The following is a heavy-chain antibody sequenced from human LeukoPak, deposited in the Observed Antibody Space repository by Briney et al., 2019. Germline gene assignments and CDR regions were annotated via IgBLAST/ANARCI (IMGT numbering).Heavy chain of an antibody. CDR3: VRVVTTGFGWYHFDN. Sequence: GGSLRLSCAGAGFSITDHHMDWVRQAPGKGLEWVGRSATTKPNSCTTQYAASVRGRFTISRDDSQNSLYLQLNSLKTEDTAVYYCVRVVTTGFGWYHFDNWGLGTLVTVPS. D-gene: IGHD6-19*01. CDR1: GFSITDHH. J-gene: IGHJ4*02. CDR2: SATTKPNSCTT. V-gene: IGHV3-72*01.